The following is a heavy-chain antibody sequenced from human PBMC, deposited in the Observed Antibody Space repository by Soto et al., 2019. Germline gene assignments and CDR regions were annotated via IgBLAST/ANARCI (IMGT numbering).Heavy chain of an antibody. D-gene: IGHD3-3*01. CDR1: GFTFSSYA. V-gene: IGHV3-64*01. J-gene: IGHJ5*02. Sequence: GGSLRLSCAASGFTFSSYAMHWVRQAPGKGLEYVSAISSNGGSTYYANSVKGRFTISRDNSKNTLYLQMGSLRAEDMAVYYCARGALERITIFGVAHQGNWFDPWGQGTLVTVSS. CDR2: ISSNGGST. CDR3: ARGALERITIFGVAHQGNWFDP.